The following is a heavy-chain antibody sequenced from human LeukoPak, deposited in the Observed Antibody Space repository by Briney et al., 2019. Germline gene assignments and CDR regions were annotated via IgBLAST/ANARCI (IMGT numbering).Heavy chain of an antibody. CDR2: ISSNS. D-gene: IGHD2-15*01. J-gene: IGHJ3*02. CDR1: GFTFSDYS. CDR3: ARAHCSGRGCYQRYDGFDI. Sequence: GGSLRLSCAASGFTFSDYSMNWVRQAPGKGLEWVSSISSNSYYVDSLRGRFTVSRDNAKSSLSLQMNSLRVEDTAVYYCARAHCSGRGCYQRYDGFDIWGQGTVVTVSS. V-gene: IGHV3-21*01.